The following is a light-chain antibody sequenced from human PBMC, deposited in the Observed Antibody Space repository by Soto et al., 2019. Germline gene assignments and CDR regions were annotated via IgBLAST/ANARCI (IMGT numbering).Light chain of an antibody. J-gene: IGKJ1*01. V-gene: IGKV3-11*01. Sequence: EILVTQFPATLSVSPGERASLSCRANQTINKYLAWYQLKPGQPPRLLIYDASTRASGIPARFSGTGSGTDFTLTITSLEPEDFAVYYCQQRNRWPWTFGQGTKVEVK. CDR1: QTINKY. CDR2: DAS. CDR3: QQRNRWPWT.